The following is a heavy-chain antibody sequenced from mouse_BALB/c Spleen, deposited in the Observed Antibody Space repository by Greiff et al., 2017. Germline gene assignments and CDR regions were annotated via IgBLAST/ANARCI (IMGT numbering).Heavy chain of an antibody. CDR2: ISSGSSTI. D-gene: IGHD1-1*01. V-gene: IGHV5-17*02. J-gene: IGHJ3*01. Sequence: VQLKQSGGGLVQPGGSRKLSCAASGFTFSSFGMHWVRQAPEKGLEWVAYISSGSSTIYYADTVKGRFTISRDNPKNTLFLQMTSLRSEDTAMYYCARVGYGSSLFAYWGQGTLVTVSA. CDR3: ARVGYGSSLFAY. CDR1: GFTFSSFG.